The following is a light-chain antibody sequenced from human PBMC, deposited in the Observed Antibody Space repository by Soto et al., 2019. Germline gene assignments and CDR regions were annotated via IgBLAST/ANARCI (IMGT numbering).Light chain of an antibody. CDR1: QSTSGY. J-gene: IGKJ5*01. CDR2: AAS. V-gene: IGKV1-39*01. Sequence: DSQMTQSPSSLSASVGDRVTITCRASQSTSGYLNWYQQKPGKAPNLLIYAASSLQSGVPSRFSGSGSGTDFSLTINSPHTEDFATYYCQQSYRPPITFGHGKRVEIK. CDR3: QQSYRPPIT.